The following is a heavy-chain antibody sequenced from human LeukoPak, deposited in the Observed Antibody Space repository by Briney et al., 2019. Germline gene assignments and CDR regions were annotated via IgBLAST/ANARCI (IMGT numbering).Heavy chain of an antibody. D-gene: IGHD2-2*01. CDR1: GFTFSSYA. V-gene: IGHV3-23*01. CDR3: AKDVGCSTSCYNPHY. CDR2: ISGSGGST. J-gene: IGHJ4*02. Sequence: GGSLRLSCAASGFTFSSYAMSWVRQAPGKGLEWVSAISGSGGSTYYADSVLGRFTISRDNSKNTLYLQMNSLRAEDTAVYYCAKDVGCSTSCYNPHYWGQGTLVTVSS.